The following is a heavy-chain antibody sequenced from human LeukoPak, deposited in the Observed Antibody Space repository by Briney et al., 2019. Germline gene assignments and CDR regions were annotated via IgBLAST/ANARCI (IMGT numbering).Heavy chain of an antibody. CDR1: GYTLTELS. CDR2: SDPEDGET. CDR3: ATDSGYSYASSYYGMDV. D-gene: IGHD5-18*01. Sequence: ASVKVSCKVSGYTLTELSMHWVRQAPGKGLEWMGGSDPEDGETIYAQKFQGRVTMTEDTSTDTAYMELSSLRSEDTAVYYCATDSGYSYASSYYGMDVWGQGTTVTVSS. V-gene: IGHV1-24*01. J-gene: IGHJ6*02.